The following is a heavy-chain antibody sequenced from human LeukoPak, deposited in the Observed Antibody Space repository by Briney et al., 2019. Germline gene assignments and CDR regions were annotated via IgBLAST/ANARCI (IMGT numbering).Heavy chain of an antibody. CDR1: GFTFSSYG. V-gene: IGHV3-66*01. D-gene: IGHD5-24*01. J-gene: IGHJ3*02. CDR3: ARGWLPDAFDI. CDR2: IYSGGST. Sequence: GGSLRLSCAASGFTFSSYGMSWVRQAPGKGLEWVSVIYSGGSTYYADSVKGRFTISRDNSKNTLYLQMNSLRAEDTAVYYCARGWLPDAFDIWGQGTMVTVSS.